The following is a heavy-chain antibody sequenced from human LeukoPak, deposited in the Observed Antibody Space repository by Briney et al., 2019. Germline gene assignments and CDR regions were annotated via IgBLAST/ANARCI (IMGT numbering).Heavy chain of an antibody. D-gene: IGHD3-10*01. CDR1: GVTDSSNY. CDR3: ASGSGSYRTPYYYMDV. Sequence: PVGSLRLSCAASGVTDSSNYMSSVRQAPGEGLEWGSVIYSGGSTYYADSVKGRFTISRDNSKNTLYLQMNSLRAEDTAVYYCASGSGSYRTPYYYMDVWGTGTTVTVSS. CDR2: IYSGGST. J-gene: IGHJ6*03. V-gene: IGHV3-53*01.